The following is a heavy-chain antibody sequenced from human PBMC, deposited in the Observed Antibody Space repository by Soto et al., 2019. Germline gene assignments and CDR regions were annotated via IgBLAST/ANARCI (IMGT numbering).Heavy chain of an antibody. J-gene: IGHJ6*02. Sequence: ASVKVSCKASGYTFTSYYMHWGRQAPGQGLEWMGIINPSGGSTSYAQKFQGRVTMTRDTSTSTVYMELSSLRSEDTAVYYCARDRVYYVFSCLVSHYSYCAMDVSCQGPTVTVSS. CDR2: INPSGGST. D-gene: IGHD3-10*02. V-gene: IGHV1-46*03. CDR3: ARDRVYYVFSCLVSHYSYCAMDV. CDR1: GYTFTSYY.